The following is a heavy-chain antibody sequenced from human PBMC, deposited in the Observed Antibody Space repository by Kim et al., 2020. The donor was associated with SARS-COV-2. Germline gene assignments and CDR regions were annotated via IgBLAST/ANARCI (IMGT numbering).Heavy chain of an antibody. Sequence: SETLSLTCTVSGGSISSSSYYRGWIRQPPGKGLEWIGSIYYSGSTYDNPSLKSRVTISVDTSKNQFSLKLSSVTDADTAVYYCGRDGRSVVPSDYWGQGTLVTVSS. CDR2: IYYSGST. V-gene: IGHV4-39*07. CDR3: GRDGRSVVPSDY. CDR1: GGSISSSSYY. D-gene: IGHD2-15*01. J-gene: IGHJ4*02.